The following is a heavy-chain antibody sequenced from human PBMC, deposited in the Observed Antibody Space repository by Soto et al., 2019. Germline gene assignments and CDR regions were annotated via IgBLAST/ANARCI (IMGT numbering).Heavy chain of an antibody. CDR3: ARARYGFYYYYGMDV. CDR1: GFTFSSYW. V-gene: IGHV3-7*01. Sequence: EVQLVESGGGLVQPGGSLRLSCAASGFTFSSYWMSWVRQAPGKGLEWVANIKQDGSEKYYVDSVKGRFTISRDNAKNSLYLQMNSLSAEDTAVYYCARARYGFYYYYGMDVWGQGTTVTVSS. CDR2: IKQDGSEK. D-gene: IGHD4-17*01. J-gene: IGHJ6*02.